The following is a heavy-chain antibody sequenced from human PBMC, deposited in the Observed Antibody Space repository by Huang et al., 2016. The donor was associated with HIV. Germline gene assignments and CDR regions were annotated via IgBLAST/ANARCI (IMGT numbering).Heavy chain of an antibody. J-gene: IGHJ5*02. CDR2: IYPGDSDT. CDR1: GYSFNTYW. CDR3: ARGGIAAAANNWFDP. Sequence: EVQLVQSGAEVRKPGESLKISCKGSGYSFNTYWIGWVRQMPGKGLEWRVIIYPGDSDTKYSPSFQGQVTISVDKSTSTAYLQWRSLKASDTAIYYCARGGIAAAANNWFDPWGQGTLVTVSS. V-gene: IGHV5-51*01. D-gene: IGHD6-13*01.